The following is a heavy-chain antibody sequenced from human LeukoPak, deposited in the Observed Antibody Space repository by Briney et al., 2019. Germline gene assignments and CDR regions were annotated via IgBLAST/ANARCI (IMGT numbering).Heavy chain of an antibody. J-gene: IGHJ4*02. CDR3: RPTKYYFDY. CDR2: INWNGGST. CDR1: GFTFNDYG. Sequence: GGSLRLSCTTSGFTFNDYGMSWVRQAPGKGLEWVSGINWNGGSTVYADSVKGRFTISRDNSKNTLYLQMNSLRAEDTAVAGRRPTKYYFDYWGQGTLVTVSS. V-gene: IGHV3-20*01. D-gene: IGHD6-6*01.